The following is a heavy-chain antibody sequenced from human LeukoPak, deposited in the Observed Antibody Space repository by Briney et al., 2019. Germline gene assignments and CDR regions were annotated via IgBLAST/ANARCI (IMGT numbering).Heavy chain of an antibody. Sequence: PSETLSLTRAVYGGSFSGYYWSWIRQPPGKGLEWIGEINHSGSTNYNPSLKSRVTISVDTSKNQFSLKLSSVTAADTAVYYCARLRSGYCSSTSCYRYYYMDVWGKGTTVTVSS. V-gene: IGHV4-34*01. D-gene: IGHD2-2*01. J-gene: IGHJ6*03. CDR3: ARLRSGYCSSTSCYRYYYMDV. CDR1: GGSFSGYY. CDR2: INHSGST.